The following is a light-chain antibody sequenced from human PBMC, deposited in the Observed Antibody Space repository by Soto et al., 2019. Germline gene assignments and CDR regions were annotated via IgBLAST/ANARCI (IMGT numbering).Light chain of an antibody. J-gene: IGKJ1*01. V-gene: IGKV3-15*01. Sequence: EIVMTQSPATLAVSPGERATLSCRASQGVSSNLAWYQQKPGQAPRLLIYDVSTRASDIPARFSGSGSGTELTLTISSLQSEDFAVYYCQQYTNWPPWTFGQGTKVEIK. CDR2: DVS. CDR3: QQYTNWPPWT. CDR1: QGVSSN.